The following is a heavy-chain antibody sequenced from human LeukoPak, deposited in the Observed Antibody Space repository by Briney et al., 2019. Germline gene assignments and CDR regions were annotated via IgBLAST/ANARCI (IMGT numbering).Heavy chain of an antibody. CDR1: GVSISSSSYY. CDR3: ASGSGYNWFDP. D-gene: IGHD3-10*01. CDR2: IYYSGST. J-gene: IGHJ5*02. Sequence: SETLSLTCTVSGVSISSSSYYWGWIRQPPGKGLEWIGSIYYSGSTYYNPSLKSRVTISVDTSKNQFSLKLSSVTAADTAVYYCASGSGYNWFDPWGQGTLVTVSS. V-gene: IGHV4-39*07.